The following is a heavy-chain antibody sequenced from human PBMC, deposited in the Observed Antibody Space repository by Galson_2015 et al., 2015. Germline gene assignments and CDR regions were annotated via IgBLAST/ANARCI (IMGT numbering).Heavy chain of an antibody. CDR3: ARDYYYGSGSYYNVHY. D-gene: IGHD3-10*01. Sequence: SLRLSCAASGFTFSSYAMHWVRQAPGKGLEWVAVISYDGSNKYYADSVKGRFTISRDNSKNTLYLQMNSLRAEDTAMYYCARDYYYGSGSYYNVHYWGQGTLVTVSS. CDR1: GFTFSSYA. V-gene: IGHV3-30-3*01. J-gene: IGHJ4*02. CDR2: ISYDGSNK.